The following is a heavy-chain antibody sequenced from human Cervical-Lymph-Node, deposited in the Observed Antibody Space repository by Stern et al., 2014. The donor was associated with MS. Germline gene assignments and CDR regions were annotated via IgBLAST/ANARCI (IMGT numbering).Heavy chain of an antibody. CDR1: GFSFSSYD. V-gene: IGHV3-13*01. Sequence: EVQLVESGGGLVQPGGSLRLSCAASGFSFSSYDMLWVRQDTGKVLEWVSTIGTAGDTYYPGSVKGRFIISRDDAKNSLYLQMNSLRAEDTAVYYCARENSEYDAFDIWGQGTMVTVSS. CDR2: IGTAGDT. J-gene: IGHJ3*02. D-gene: IGHD4-23*01. CDR3: ARENSEYDAFDI.